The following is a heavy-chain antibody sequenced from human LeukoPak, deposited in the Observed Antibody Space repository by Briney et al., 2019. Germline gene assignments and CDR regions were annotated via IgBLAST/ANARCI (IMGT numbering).Heavy chain of an antibody. CDR1: GYTFTSCY. J-gene: IGHJ5*02. CDR3: ARDAVEHPWFDP. V-gene: IGHV1-46*01. CDR2: INPSGGST. D-gene: IGHD1/OR15-1a*01. Sequence: ASVKAFCKASGYTFTSCYMHWVRQAPGQGLGWMEIINPSGGSTSYAQKFQGRVTMTRDTSTSTVYMELSSLRSEDTAVYYCARDAVEHPWFDPWGQGTLVTVSS.